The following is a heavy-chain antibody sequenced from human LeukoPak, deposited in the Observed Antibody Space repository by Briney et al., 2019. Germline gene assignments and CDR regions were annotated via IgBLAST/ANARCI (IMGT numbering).Heavy chain of an antibody. CDR2: IYYSGST. Sequence: SETLSLTCTVSGGSISSSSYYWGWIRQSPGKGLEWIGSIYYSGSTYYNPSLKSRVTISVDTSKNQFSLKLSSVTAADTAVYYCAKIQLVSVRGYYYMDVWGKGTTVTVSS. CDR1: GGSISSSSYY. D-gene: IGHD6-6*01. V-gene: IGHV4-39*01. CDR3: AKIQLVSVRGYYYMDV. J-gene: IGHJ6*03.